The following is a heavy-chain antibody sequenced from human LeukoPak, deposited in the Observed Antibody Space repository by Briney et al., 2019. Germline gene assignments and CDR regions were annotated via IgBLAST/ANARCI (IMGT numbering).Heavy chain of an antibody. D-gene: IGHD3-10*01. J-gene: IGHJ4*02. V-gene: IGHV3-30*18. CDR2: ISYDGSSK. CDR1: GFTFSSYG. Sequence: GGSLRLSCAASGFTFSSYGMHWVRQAPGKGLEWVAVISYDGSSKYYADSVKGRFTISRDNSKNTLYLQMNSLRAEDTAVYYCAKDLWFGELSFSYFDYWGQGTLVTVSS. CDR3: AKDLWFGELSFSYFDY.